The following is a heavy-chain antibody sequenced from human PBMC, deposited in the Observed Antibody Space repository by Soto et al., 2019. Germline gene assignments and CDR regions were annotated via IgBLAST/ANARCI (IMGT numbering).Heavy chain of an antibody. CDR2: INHRGST. D-gene: IGHD1-26*01. CDR3: ARILVGAFDF. J-gene: IGHJ4*02. Sequence: SETLSLTCAVYGGAFSDYFWTWIRQSPGKGLEWIGDINHRGSTSYNPSLKSRVIILLDTSKNQFSLSLSSVTAADTAVYYCARILVGAFDFWGQGALVTVSS. V-gene: IGHV4-34*01. CDR1: GGAFSDYF.